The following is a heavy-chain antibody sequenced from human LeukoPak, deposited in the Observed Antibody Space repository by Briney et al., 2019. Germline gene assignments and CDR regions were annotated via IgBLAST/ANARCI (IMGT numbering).Heavy chain of an antibody. CDR1: GGSISSYY. V-gene: IGHV4-59*12. Sequence: SSETLSLTCTVSGGSISSYYWSWIRQPPGKGLEWIGYIYHSGSTYYNPSLKSRVTISVDRSKNQFSLKLSSVTAADTAVYYCARNRHYSSSSVAFDIWGQGTMVTVSS. J-gene: IGHJ3*02. CDR2: IYHSGST. D-gene: IGHD6-6*01. CDR3: ARNRHYSSSSVAFDI.